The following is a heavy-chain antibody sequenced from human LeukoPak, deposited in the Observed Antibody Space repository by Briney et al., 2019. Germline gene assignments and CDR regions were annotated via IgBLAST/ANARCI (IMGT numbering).Heavy chain of an antibody. CDR1: GFTFGSYE. CDR3: ARGGIAARPHDAFDI. CDR2: ISSSGSTI. Sequence: PGGSLRLSCAASGFTFGSYEMNWVRQAPGKGLEWVSYISSSGSTIYYADSVKGRFTISRDNAKNSLYLQMNSLRAEDTAVYYCARGGIAARPHDAFDIWGQGTMVTVAS. V-gene: IGHV3-48*03. D-gene: IGHD6-13*01. J-gene: IGHJ3*02.